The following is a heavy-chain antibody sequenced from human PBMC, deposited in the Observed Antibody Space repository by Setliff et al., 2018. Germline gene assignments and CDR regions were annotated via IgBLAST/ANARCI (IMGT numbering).Heavy chain of an antibody. J-gene: IGHJ4*02. CDR2: IYHSGST. CDR3: ARDLYDYVWGTDY. V-gene: IGHV4-4*02. Sequence: PSETLSLTCAVSGGSISSSNWWSWVRQPPGKELEWIGEIYHSGSTNYNPSLKSRVTISVDKSKNQFSLKLSSVTAADTAVYYCARDLYDYVWGTDYWGQGTLVTVSS. CDR1: GGSISSSNW. D-gene: IGHD3-16*01.